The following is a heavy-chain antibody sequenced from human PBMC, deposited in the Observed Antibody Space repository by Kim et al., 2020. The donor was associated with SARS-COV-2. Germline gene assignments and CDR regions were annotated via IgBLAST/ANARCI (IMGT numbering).Heavy chain of an antibody. V-gene: IGHV3-74*01. CDR3: ASFRRDIFGAFDI. Sequence: GGSLRLSCAASGFTFSSYWMHWVRQAPGKGLVWVSRINSDGSSTSYADSVKGRFTISRDNAKNTLYLQMNSLRAEDTAVYYCASFRRDIFGAFDIWGQGTMVTVSS. CDR1: GFTFSSYW. D-gene: IGHD3-10*02. J-gene: IGHJ3*02. CDR2: INSDGSST.